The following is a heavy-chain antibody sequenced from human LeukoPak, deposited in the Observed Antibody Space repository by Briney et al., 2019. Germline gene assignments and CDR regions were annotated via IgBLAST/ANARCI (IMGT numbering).Heavy chain of an antibody. Sequence: GGSLRLSCAAPGFTFSSYAMHWVRQAPGKGLEWVAVISYDGSNKYYADSVKGRFTISRDNSKNTLYLQMNSLRAEDTAVYYCARGVGYSSGWYICSFDYWGQGTLVTVSS. D-gene: IGHD6-19*01. J-gene: IGHJ4*02. CDR1: GFTFSSYA. V-gene: IGHV3-30-3*01. CDR2: ISYDGSNK. CDR3: ARGVGYSSGWYICSFDY.